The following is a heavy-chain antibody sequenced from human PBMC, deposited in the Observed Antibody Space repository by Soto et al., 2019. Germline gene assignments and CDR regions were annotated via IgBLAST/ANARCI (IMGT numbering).Heavy chain of an antibody. CDR2: IYHSGST. V-gene: IGHV4-4*02. CDR1: RGSLSSSDG. Sequence: TSETLCVRWGAARGSLSSSDGWSWVRTPPGKGLEWIGEIYHSGSTNYNPSLKSRVTISVDKSKNQFSLKLSSVTAADTAVYYCARGGHIVLMVYAIHDAFDIWGQGTMVTVSS. CDR3: ARGGHIVLMVYAIHDAFDI. D-gene: IGHD2-8*01. J-gene: IGHJ3*02.